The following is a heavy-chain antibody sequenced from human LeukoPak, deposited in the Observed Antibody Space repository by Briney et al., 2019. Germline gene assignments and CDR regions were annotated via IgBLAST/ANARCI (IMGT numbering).Heavy chain of an antibody. CDR3: AREAREGHVFDI. Sequence: SETLSLTCTVSGVSISSSSYYWGWIRQPPGKGLEWIGSIYYSGSTYYNPSLKSRVTISVDTSKNQFSLKLSSVTAADTAVYYCAREAREGHVFDIWGQGTMVTVSS. D-gene: IGHD5-24*01. J-gene: IGHJ3*02. V-gene: IGHV4-39*02. CDR2: IYYSGST. CDR1: GVSISSSSYY.